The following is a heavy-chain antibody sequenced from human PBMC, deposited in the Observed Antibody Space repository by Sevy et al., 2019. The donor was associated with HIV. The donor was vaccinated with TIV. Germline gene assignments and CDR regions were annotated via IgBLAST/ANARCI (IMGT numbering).Heavy chain of an antibody. CDR3: ARTRIAAAYGHFDY. D-gene: IGHD6-13*01. CDR2: IYNSGST. J-gene: IGHJ4*02. V-gene: IGHV4-59*01. CDR1: GGSISSYY. Sequence: SETLSLTCTVSGGSISSYYWSWIRQPPGKGLEWIGYIYNSGSTNYNASLKSRVTISVDTSKNQFSLKLGSVTAADTAVYYCARTRIAAAYGHFDYWGQGTLVTVSS.